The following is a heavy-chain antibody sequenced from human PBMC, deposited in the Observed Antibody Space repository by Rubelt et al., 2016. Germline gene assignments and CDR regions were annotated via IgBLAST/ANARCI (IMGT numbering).Heavy chain of an antibody. J-gene: IGHJ4*02. CDR1: GFSLSTSGVN. CDR2: IYWDDDK. Sequence: QITLKESGPTLVKPTQTLTLTCTFSGFSLSTSGVNVGWIRQSPGKALEWLALIYWDDDKHYSPSLKSRLTITKDTSKNQVVLTMTNMDPGDTATDYCAHRRGVIIGLDYWGQGTLVTVSS. D-gene: IGHD3-10*01. CDR3: AHRRGVIIGLDY. V-gene: IGHV2-5*02.